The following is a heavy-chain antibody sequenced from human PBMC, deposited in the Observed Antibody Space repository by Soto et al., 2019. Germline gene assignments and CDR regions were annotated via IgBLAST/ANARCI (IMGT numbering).Heavy chain of an antibody. Sequence: QVQLVQSGAEVKTPGASVKVSCKASGYTFTGYYMHWVRQAPGQGLEWMGWINPNSGGTNYAQKFQGWVTMTRDTSISTAYMELSRLRSDDTAVYYCARGKFGVSSSWPGHDAFDIWGQGTMVTVSS. V-gene: IGHV1-2*04. J-gene: IGHJ3*02. CDR2: INPNSGGT. D-gene: IGHD6-13*01. CDR1: GYTFTGYY. CDR3: ARGKFGVSSSWPGHDAFDI.